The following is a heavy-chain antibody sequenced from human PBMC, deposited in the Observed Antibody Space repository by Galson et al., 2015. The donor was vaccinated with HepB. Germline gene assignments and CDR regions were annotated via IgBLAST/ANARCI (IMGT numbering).Heavy chain of an antibody. Sequence: SLRLSCAASGFSFSTHAMTWVRQAPRKGLEWVSSISGTGDRTYYADSVKGRFTISRDNSNNTLYLQMYSLRAEDTALYYCARDLKAGGYNHGTNWFDPWGQGTLVTVSS. V-gene: IGHV3-23*01. J-gene: IGHJ5*02. CDR1: GFSFSTHA. D-gene: IGHD5-18*01. CDR2: ISGTGDRT. CDR3: ARDLKAGGYNHGTNWFDP.